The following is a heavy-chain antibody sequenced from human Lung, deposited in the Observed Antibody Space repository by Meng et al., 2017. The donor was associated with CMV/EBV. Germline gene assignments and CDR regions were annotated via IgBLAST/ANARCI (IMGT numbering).Heavy chain of an antibody. J-gene: IGHJ4*02. D-gene: IGHD6-19*01. CDR2: ITSGGHHI. CDR3: ARVTASGWAKVFDS. V-gene: IGHV3-21*01. CDR1: GFTFSAYN. Sequence: GESLKISCAASGFTFSAYNMHWVRQAPGKGLEWVSSITSGGHHIYYADSVRGRFTISRDNAKNSLSLQMNSLRVEDTATYYCARVTASGWAKVFDSWGQGTLVTVSS.